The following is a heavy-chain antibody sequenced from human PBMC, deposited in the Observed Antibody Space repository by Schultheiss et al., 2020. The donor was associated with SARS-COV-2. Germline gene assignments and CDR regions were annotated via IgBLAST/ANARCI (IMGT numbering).Heavy chain of an antibody. Sequence: SETLSLTCTVSGGSISSGDYYWSWIRQPPGKGLEWIGYIYYSGSTNYNPSLKSRVTISVDTSKNQFSLKLSSVTAADTAVYYCARAHQYCSGGSCYPDAFDIWGQGTMVTVSS. CDR1: GGSISSGDYY. CDR3: ARAHQYCSGGSCYPDAFDI. J-gene: IGHJ3*02. V-gene: IGHV4-61*08. CDR2: IYYSGST. D-gene: IGHD2-15*01.